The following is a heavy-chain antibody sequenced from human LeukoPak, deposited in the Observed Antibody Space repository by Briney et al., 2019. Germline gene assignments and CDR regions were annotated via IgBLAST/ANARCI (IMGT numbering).Heavy chain of an antibody. V-gene: IGHV3-48*01. CDR3: ARDEWELPLDY. CDR1: GFTFSSYS. CDR2: ISSSSSTI. J-gene: IGHJ4*02. D-gene: IGHD1-26*01. Sequence: GGSLRLSCAASGFTFSSYSMNWVRQAPGKGLEWVSYISSSSSTIYYAGSVKGRFTISRDNAKNSLYLQMNSLRAEDTAVYYCARDEWELPLDYWGQGTLVTVSS.